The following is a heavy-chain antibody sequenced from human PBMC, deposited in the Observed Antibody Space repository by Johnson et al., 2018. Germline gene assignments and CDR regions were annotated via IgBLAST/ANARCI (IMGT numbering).Heavy chain of an antibody. CDR2: MNPNSGNT. V-gene: IGHV1-8*01. CDR3: ARGPYDIWAGYSRMDG. CDR1: GYTFTSYD. Sequence: QVQLVEPGAEVKKPGASVKVSCKASGYTFTSYDINWVRQATGQGLEWMGWMNPNSGNTGYAQKFQGRVTMTRNTSISTAYRVLSSLRSEDTAVYYGARGPYDIWAGYSRMDGGGKGTTVTVAS. J-gene: IGHJ6*03. D-gene: IGHD3-9*01.